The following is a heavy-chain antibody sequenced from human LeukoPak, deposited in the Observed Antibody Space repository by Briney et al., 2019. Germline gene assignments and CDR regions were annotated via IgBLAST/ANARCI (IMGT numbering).Heavy chain of an antibody. CDR3: ARAHRDSRGAFDI. Sequence: SETLSLTCTVSGGSISSSSYYWGWIRQPPGKGLEWIGYIYYSGSTNYNPSLKSRVTISVDTSENQFSLKLSSVTAADTAVYYCARAHRDSRGAFDIWGQGTMVTVSS. CDR1: GGSISSSSYY. D-gene: IGHD3-22*01. CDR2: IYYSGST. V-gene: IGHV4-61*05. J-gene: IGHJ3*02.